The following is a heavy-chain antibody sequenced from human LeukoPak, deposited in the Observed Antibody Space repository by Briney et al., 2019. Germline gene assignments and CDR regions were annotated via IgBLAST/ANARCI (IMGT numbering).Heavy chain of an antibody. V-gene: IGHV4-4*07. J-gene: IGHJ4*02. Sequence: PSETLSLTCTVSGGSISSYYWSWIRQPDGKELEWIGRIHVSGSTNYNPSLKSRVTMSVHTSKNQFSLKLTSVTAADTAVYYCAGGRYGSDSGGFDYWGQGTLVTVSS. CDR2: IHVSGST. CDR3: AGGRYGSDSGGFDY. CDR1: GGSISSYY. D-gene: IGHD4-23*01.